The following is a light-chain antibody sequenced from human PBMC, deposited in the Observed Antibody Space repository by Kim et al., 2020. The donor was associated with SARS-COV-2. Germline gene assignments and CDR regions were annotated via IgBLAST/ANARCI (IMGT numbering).Light chain of an antibody. CDR2: GAS. CDR1: QSVSNSY. Sequence: EIVLTQSPGTLSLSPGERATLSCRASQSVSNSYLAWYQQKPGQAPRLLIYGASSRATSIPDRFSGSGSGTDFTFSISRLEPEDFAVYYCQQYGSSPLTFGGGTKLEI. CDR3: QQYGSSPLT. J-gene: IGKJ4*01. V-gene: IGKV3-20*01.